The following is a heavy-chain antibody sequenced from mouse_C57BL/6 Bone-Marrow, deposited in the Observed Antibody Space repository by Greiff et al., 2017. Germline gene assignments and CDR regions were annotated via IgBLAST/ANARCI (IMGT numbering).Heavy chain of an antibody. CDR3: TRWGITTVVVPFDY. CDR1: GYTFTDYE. V-gene: IGHV1-15*01. Sequence: QVQLQQSGAELVRPGASVTLSCKASGYTFTDYEMHWVKQTPVHGLEWIGAIDPETGGTAYNQKFKGKAILTADKSSSTAYMERRSLTSEDSAVYYCTRWGITTVVVPFDYWGQGTTLTVSS. D-gene: IGHD1-1*01. CDR2: IDPETGGT. J-gene: IGHJ2*01.